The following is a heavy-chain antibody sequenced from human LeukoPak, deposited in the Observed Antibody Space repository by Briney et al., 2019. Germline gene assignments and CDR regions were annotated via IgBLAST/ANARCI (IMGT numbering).Heavy chain of an antibody. J-gene: IGHJ4*02. CDR3: ARDGIGVRAYDSSGYYFDY. CDR2: FNPTTGRT. V-gene: IGHV1-46*01. D-gene: IGHD3-22*01. Sequence: ASVKVSCKASGYTFTSYYIHWVRQAPGQGLEWMGVFNPTTGRTTYAQRFQGRVTVTRDTSTSIVYMEVNSLKSEDTAVYYCARDGIGVRAYDSSGYYFDYWGQGTLVTVSS. CDR1: GYTFTSYY.